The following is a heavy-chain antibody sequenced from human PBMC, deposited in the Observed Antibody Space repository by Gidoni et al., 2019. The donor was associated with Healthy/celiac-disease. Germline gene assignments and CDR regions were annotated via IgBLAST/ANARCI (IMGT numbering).Heavy chain of an antibody. CDR2: INHSGST. CDR3: ARSPYCSGGSCDSRPFDY. Sequence: WIGEINHSGSTNYNPSLKSRVTISVDTSKNQFSLKLSSVTAADTAVYYCARSPYCSGGSCDSRPFDYWGQGTLVTVSS. V-gene: IGHV4-34*01. J-gene: IGHJ4*02. D-gene: IGHD2-15*01.